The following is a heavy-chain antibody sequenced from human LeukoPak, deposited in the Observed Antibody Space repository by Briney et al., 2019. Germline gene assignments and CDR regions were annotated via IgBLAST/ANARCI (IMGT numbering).Heavy chain of an antibody. J-gene: IGHJ1*01. V-gene: IGHV3-23*01. D-gene: IGHD2-15*01. CDR3: AKLSLYCSGGSCYSVWYFQH. CDR2: ISGSGGST. CDR1: GFTFSSYA. Sequence: PGGSLRLSCAASGFTFSSYAMSWVRQAPGKGLEWVSAISGSGGSTYYADSVKGRFTISRDNSKNTLYLQMNSLRAEDTAVYYCAKLSLYCSGGSCYSVWYFQHWGQGTLVTVSS.